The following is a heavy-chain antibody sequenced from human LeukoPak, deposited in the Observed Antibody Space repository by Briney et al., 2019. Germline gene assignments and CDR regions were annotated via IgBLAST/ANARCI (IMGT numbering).Heavy chain of an antibody. V-gene: IGHV3-23*01. J-gene: IGHJ4*02. Sequence: GGSLRLSCAASGFTFSSYAMSWVRQAPGKGLEWVSAISGSGGSTYYADSVKGRFTISRDNSKNTLYLQMNSLRAEDTAVYYCAKDPPGVSAAPSYYFDYWGQGTLVTVSS. CDR3: AKDPPGVSAAPSYYFDY. CDR1: GFTFSSYA. D-gene: IGHD2-2*01. CDR2: ISGSGGST.